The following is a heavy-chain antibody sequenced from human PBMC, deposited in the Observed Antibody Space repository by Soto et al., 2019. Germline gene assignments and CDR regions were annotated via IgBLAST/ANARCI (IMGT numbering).Heavy chain of an antibody. CDR1: GFTFSSYA. J-gene: IGHJ3*02. Sequence: PGGSLRLSCAASGFTFSSYAMSWVRQAPGKGLEWVSAISGSGGSTYYADSVKGRFTISRDNSKNTLYLQMNSLRAEDTAVYFCARKIRVGWFGESDAFDIWGQGTMVTVSS. V-gene: IGHV3-23*01. CDR2: ISGSGGST. CDR3: ARKIRVGWFGESDAFDI. D-gene: IGHD3-10*01.